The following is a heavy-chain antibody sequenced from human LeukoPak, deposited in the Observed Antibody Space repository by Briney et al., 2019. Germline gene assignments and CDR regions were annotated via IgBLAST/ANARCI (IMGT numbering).Heavy chain of an antibody. CDR3: ATDYTPYVGASAD. J-gene: IGHJ4*02. Sequence: GGSLSLSCAASGFTFSSYAMTWVRQAPGKGLEWVSTITESGDKQYYADSVKGRFTFSRDNSKNTLYLQMNSLRAEDTAVYYCATDYTPYVGASADWGQGTLVTVSS. V-gene: IGHV3-23*01. D-gene: IGHD1-26*01. CDR1: GFTFSSYA. CDR2: ITESGDKQ.